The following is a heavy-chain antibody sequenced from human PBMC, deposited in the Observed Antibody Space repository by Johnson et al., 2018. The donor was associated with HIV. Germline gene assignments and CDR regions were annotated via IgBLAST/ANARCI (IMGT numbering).Heavy chain of an antibody. Sequence: EVQLVESGGALVQPGGSTRLSCVASGFAFSTYDMHWVRQVPGKGLEWVGAIGTRSDTYYPASVKGRFTISRENARNSLYLQMNSLRVEDTAVYYCAREDTPFGSPHEGDAVDIWGQGTRVTVFS. D-gene: IGHD3-16*01. J-gene: IGHJ3*02. V-gene: IGHV3-13*01. CDR1: GFAFSTYD. CDR2: IGTRSDT. CDR3: AREDTPFGSPHEGDAVDI.